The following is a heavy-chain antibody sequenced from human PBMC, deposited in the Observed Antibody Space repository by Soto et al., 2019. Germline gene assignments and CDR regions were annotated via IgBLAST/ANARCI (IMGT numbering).Heavy chain of an antibody. J-gene: IGHJ4*02. D-gene: IGHD5-18*01. V-gene: IGHV4-31*03. CDR1: GGSISSAAYY. Sequence: QVQLQESGPGLVKPSQTLSLSCTVSGGSISSAAYYWSWIRQHPGKGLEWIGYISHSGSTYYTPSPQDRVIISADTSKNQFSLNLTPVTAADTAVYYCAREYTYGSNFFDCWGQGALVTVSS. CDR2: ISHSGST. CDR3: AREYTYGSNFFDC.